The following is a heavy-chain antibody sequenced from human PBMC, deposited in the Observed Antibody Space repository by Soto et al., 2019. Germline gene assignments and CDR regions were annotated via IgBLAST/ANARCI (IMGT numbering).Heavy chain of an antibody. V-gene: IGHV4-4*02. CDR2: IYHSGST. CDR3: TRGYYCSNTSCQNWFDP. Sequence: QVQLQESGPGLVKPSGTLSLTCAVSGGSISSSNWWSWVRQPPGKGLEWIGEIYHSGSTNYNPSLNSRVTLSVDKSNNQFSPKLSSVTAADTAVYYCTRGYYCSNTSCQNWFDPWGQGNLVTVSS. D-gene: IGHD2-2*01. CDR1: GGSISSSNW. J-gene: IGHJ5*02.